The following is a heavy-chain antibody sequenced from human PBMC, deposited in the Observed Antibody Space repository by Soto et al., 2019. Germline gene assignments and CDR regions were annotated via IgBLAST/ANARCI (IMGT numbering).Heavy chain of an antibody. Sequence: ASVKVSCKASGGTFSSYTISWVRQAPGQGLEWMGRIIPILGIANYAQKFQGRVTITADKSTSTAYMELSSLRSEDTAVYYCAVATRPEYYDFWSSYWGQGTLVTVSS. D-gene: IGHD3-3*01. CDR1: GGTFSSYT. V-gene: IGHV1-69*02. CDR3: AVATRPEYYDFWSSY. CDR2: IIPILGIA. J-gene: IGHJ4*02.